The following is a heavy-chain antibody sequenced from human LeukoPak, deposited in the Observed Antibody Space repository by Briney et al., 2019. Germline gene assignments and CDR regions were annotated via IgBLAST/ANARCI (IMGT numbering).Heavy chain of an antibody. D-gene: IGHD2-2*01. CDR3: ARGPDKDIVVVPATGNWFDP. CDR2: ISAYNGNT. J-gene: IGHJ5*02. Sequence: ASVKVSCKASGYTFTSYGISWVRQAPGQGLEWMGWISAYNGNTNYAQKLQGRVTMTTDTSTSTAYMELRSLRSDDTAVYYCARGPDKDIVVVPATGNWFDPWGQETLVTVSS. V-gene: IGHV1-18*01. CDR1: GYTFTSYG.